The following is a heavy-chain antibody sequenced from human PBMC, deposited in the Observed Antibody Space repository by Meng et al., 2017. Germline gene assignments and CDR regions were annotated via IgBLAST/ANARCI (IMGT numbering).Heavy chain of an antibody. CDR3: ARVEVYGWAQGRKYYYYGMDV. CDR1: GFTFSSYW. Sequence: GESLKISCAASGFTFSSYWMHWVRQAPGKGLVWVSRINSDGSSTSYADSVKGRFTISRDNAKNTLYLQMNSLRAEGTAVYYCARVEVYGWAQGRKYYYYGMDVWGQGTTVTVSS. D-gene: IGHD5/OR15-5a*01. V-gene: IGHV3-74*01. J-gene: IGHJ6*02. CDR2: INSDGSST.